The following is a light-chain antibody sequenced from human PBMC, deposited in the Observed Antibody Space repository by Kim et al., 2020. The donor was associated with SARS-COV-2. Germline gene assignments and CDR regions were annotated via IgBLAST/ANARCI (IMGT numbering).Light chain of an antibody. CDR3: QSYDSSNHAV. V-gene: IGLV6-57*03. CDR1: SRSIASNY. Sequence: KTYTISDTRSSRSIASNYVQWYQQRPGSAPTTVIYEDNQRPSGVPDRFSGSIDSSSNSASLTISGLKTEDEADYYCQSYDSSNHAVFGGGTQLTVL. J-gene: IGLJ7*01. CDR2: EDN.